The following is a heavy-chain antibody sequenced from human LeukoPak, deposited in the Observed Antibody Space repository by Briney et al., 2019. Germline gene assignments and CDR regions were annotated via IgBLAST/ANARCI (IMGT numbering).Heavy chain of an antibody. CDR2: IGTAGGT. CDR3: ARGDGMVRGVTYDY. J-gene: IGHJ4*02. Sequence: PGGSLRLSCAASGFTFSSYDMHWVRQATGKGLEWVSAIGTAGGTYYPGSVKGRFTISRENAKNSLYLQMNSLRAGDTAVYYCARGDGMVRGVTYDYWGQGTLVTVSS. CDR1: GFTFSSYD. V-gene: IGHV3-13*01. D-gene: IGHD3-10*01.